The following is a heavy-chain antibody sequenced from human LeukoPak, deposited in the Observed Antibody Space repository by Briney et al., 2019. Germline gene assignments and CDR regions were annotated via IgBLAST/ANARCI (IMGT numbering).Heavy chain of an antibody. CDR2: IIPILGIA. CDR1: GGTLSSYA. D-gene: IGHD3-22*01. V-gene: IGHV1-69*04. Sequence: GASVKVSCKASGGTLSSYAISWVRQAPGQGLEWMGRIIPILGIANYAQKFQGRVTITADKSTSTAYMELSSLRSEDTAVYYCARNLFYDSSGYSYTWGQGTLVTVSS. CDR3: ARNLFYDSSGYSYT. J-gene: IGHJ5*02.